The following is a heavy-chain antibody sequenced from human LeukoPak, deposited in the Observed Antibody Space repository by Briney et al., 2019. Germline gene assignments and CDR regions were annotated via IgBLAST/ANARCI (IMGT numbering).Heavy chain of an antibody. J-gene: IGHJ3*02. V-gene: IGHV5-51*01. D-gene: IGHD1-14*01. CDR2: IYPGDSDT. CDR3: ASQSTSRNSDNAFDI. CDR1: GYFFSSYW. Sequence: GESLKISCKGSGYFFSSYWIGLVRQMPGEGLEWMGIIYPGDSDTRYSPSFQGQVTISADKSISTAYLQWSSLKASDTAMYYCASQSTSRNSDNAFDIWGQGTMVTVSS.